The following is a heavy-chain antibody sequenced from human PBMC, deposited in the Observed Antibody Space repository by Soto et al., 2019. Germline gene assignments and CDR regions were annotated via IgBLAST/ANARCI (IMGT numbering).Heavy chain of an antibody. V-gene: IGHV3-48*01. J-gene: IGHJ4*02. Sequence: EVQLVESGGGLVQPGGSLRLSCAASGFTFSTHSMNWVRQAPGKGLEWISYITSSGVTMYADSVKGRFTISRDNAKNSLYLQMNSLRAEDKAVYFCVGEVGFQLIYWGQGTLVTVSS. CDR1: GFTFSTHS. CDR2: ITSSGVT. D-gene: IGHD2-2*01. CDR3: VGEVGFQLIY.